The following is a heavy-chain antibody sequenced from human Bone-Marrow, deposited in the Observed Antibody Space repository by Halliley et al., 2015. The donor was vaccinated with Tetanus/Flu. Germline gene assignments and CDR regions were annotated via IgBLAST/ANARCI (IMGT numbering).Heavy chain of an antibody. J-gene: IGHJ4*02. Sequence: SLRLSCAASGFSFSDYGIHWVRQAPGKGLEWVAVMSYDGNYEHYADSVKGRFTVSRDNSKNTLYPQMNSLRGGDTAVYYCVKSAAGGSRCLDYWGQGALVTVSS. CDR3: VKSAAGGSRCLDY. V-gene: IGHV3-30*18. CDR1: GFSFSDYG. D-gene: IGHD1-26*01. CDR2: MSYDGNYE.